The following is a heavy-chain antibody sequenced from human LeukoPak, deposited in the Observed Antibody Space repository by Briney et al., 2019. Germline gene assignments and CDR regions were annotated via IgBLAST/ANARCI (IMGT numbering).Heavy chain of an antibody. CDR3: ARYEGYSYALDY. CDR1: GFIFSNYN. Sequence: PGGSLRLSCAASGFIFSNYNMNWVRQAPGKGLEWVSYISSSSSTTYYADSVKGRFTISRDNAKNSVYLQMNRLRAEDTAVYYCARYEGYSYALDYWGQGTLVTVSS. CDR2: ISSSSSTT. D-gene: IGHD5-18*01. V-gene: IGHV3-48*01. J-gene: IGHJ4*02.